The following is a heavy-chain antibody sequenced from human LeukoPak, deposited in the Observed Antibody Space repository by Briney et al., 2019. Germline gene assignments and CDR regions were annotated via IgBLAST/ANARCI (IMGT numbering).Heavy chain of an antibody. CDR3: ARDVERGYFDY. CDR1: GFTFSSYA. J-gene: IGHJ4*02. CDR2: ISYDGSNK. D-gene: IGHD1-1*01. V-gene: IGHV3-30*01. Sequence: GGSLRLSCAASGFTFSSYAMHWVRQAPGKGLEWVAVISYDGSNKYYADSVKGRFTISRDNSENTLYLQMNSLRAEDTAVYYCARDVERGYFDYWGQGTLVTVSS.